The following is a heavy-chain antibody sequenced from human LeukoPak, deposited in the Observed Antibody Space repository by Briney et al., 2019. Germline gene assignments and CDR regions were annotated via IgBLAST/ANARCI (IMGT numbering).Heavy chain of an antibody. V-gene: IGHV1-69*05. Sequence: SVTVSCKACGGTFRRYVISWVRPAPGQGLDWMGGIIPIFWTANYAQKFQGRVTITTDESTSTAYMELRSLRSEDTAVYYCARSGDYGGNSGLVYFDYWGQGTLVTVSS. CDR2: IIPIFWTA. CDR1: GGTFRRYV. J-gene: IGHJ4*01. D-gene: IGHD4-23*01. CDR3: ARSGDYGGNSGLVYFDY.